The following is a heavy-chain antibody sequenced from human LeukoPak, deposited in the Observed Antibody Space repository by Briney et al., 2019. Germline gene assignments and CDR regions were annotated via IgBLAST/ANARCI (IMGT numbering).Heavy chain of an antibody. CDR2: INPNSGGT. D-gene: IGHD3-3*01. CDR3: ARDAYPLRFLEWFLIDY. V-gene: IGHV1-2*02. J-gene: IGHJ4*02. Sequence: ASVKVTCKASGYTFTGYYMHWVRQAPGQGLEWMGWINPNSGGTNYAQKFQGRVTMTRDTSISTAYMELSRLRSDDTAVYYCARDAYPLRFLEWFLIDYWGQGTLVTVSS. CDR1: GYTFTGYY.